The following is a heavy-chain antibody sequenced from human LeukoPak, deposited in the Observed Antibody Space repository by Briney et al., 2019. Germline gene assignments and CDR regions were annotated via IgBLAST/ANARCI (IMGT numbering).Heavy chain of an antibody. CDR3: AAFEYSSSSYC. Sequence: GGSLRLSCAVSGFTFSSYAMNGVRQAPGKALEWVAVISYDGSNKYYADSVKRRFTISRDNFKITLYLQMDSLRAEDTAVYYCAAFEYSSSSYCWGQRTLVTAST. J-gene: IGHJ4*02. CDR2: ISYDGSNK. D-gene: IGHD6-6*01. V-gene: IGHV3-30*01. CDR1: GFTFSSYA.